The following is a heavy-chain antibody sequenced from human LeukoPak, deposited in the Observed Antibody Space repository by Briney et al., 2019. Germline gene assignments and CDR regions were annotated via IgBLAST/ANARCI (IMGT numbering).Heavy chain of an antibody. Sequence: ASVKVSCKASGYTFSDYYIHWVRQAPGQGLEWMAWINPHNGDTNYAQKFQGRVTMTRDTSISTAYMELSRLISDDTAVYYCARVGSSGWYVHPTLDYWGQGTLVTVSS. CDR2: INPHNGDT. D-gene: IGHD6-19*01. V-gene: IGHV1-2*02. CDR1: GYTFSDYY. J-gene: IGHJ4*02. CDR3: ARVGSSGWYVHPTLDY.